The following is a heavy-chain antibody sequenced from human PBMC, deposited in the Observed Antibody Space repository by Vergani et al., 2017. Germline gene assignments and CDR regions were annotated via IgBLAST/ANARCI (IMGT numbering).Heavy chain of an antibody. CDR1: GYSFTSYW. V-gene: IGHV5-51*03. Sequence: EVQLVQSGAEVKKPGESLKISCKGSGYSFTSYWIGWVRQMPGKGLEWMGIIYPGDSDTRYSPSFHGQVTITADKSISTAYLQWSSLKAPDTAIYYCARRGCSSTSWYYYYYYMDVWGKGTTVTVSS. J-gene: IGHJ6*03. D-gene: IGHD2-2*01. CDR3: ARRGCSSTSWYYYYYYMDV. CDR2: IYPGDSDT.